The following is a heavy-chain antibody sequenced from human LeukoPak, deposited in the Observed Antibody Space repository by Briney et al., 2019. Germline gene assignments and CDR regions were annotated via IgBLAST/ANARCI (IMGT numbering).Heavy chain of an antibody. CDR1: GESFSGNF. V-gene: IGHV4-34*01. CDR2: IDNNGIT. CDR3: ARGGGGAKAFSFDY. J-gene: IGHJ4*02. Sequence: SETLSLTCAVSGESFSGNFWTWIRQSPGKGLEWIGEIDNNGITNYNPSLKGRVTMSVDTTRKRFSLRLTSESAADTGVYYCARGGGGAKAFSFDYWGQGSLVTVSS. D-gene: IGHD1-26*01.